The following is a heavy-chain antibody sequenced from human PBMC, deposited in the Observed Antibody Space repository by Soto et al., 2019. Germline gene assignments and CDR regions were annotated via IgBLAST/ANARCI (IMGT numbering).Heavy chain of an antibody. Sequence: EVQLVESGGGLIQPGGSLRLSCAASGFTVSSHYMSWVRQAPGKGLEWVSVIYRGGSTYYADSVKGRFTISRDNSKNMLYIQMNSLRGEDTAVYYCARSGYTSSWTGYYFDYWGQGTLVTVSS. CDR2: IYRGGST. CDR3: ARSGYTSSWTGYYFDY. V-gene: IGHV3-53*01. D-gene: IGHD6-13*01. J-gene: IGHJ4*02. CDR1: GFTVSSHY.